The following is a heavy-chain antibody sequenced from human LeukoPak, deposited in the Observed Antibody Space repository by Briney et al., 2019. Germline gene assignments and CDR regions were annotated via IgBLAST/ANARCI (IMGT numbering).Heavy chain of an antibody. D-gene: IGHD4-23*01. CDR2: IYYSGST. J-gene: IGHJ5*02. CDR1: GGSISSYY. Sequence: SETLSLTCTVPGGSISSYYWSWIRQPPGKGLDWIGYIYYSGSTNYNPSLKSRVTISVDTSKNQFSLKLSSVTAADTAVYYCARKATVVTPEHWFDPWGQGTLVTVSS. V-gene: IGHV4-59*08. CDR3: ARKATVVTPEHWFDP.